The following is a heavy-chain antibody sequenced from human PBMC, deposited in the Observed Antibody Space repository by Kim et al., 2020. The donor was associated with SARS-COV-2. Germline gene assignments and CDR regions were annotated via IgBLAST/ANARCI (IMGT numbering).Heavy chain of an antibody. CDR2: INHSGST. CDR1: GGSFTGYY. J-gene: IGHJ4*02. Sequence: SETLSLTCAVYGGSFTGYYWSWIRQPPGKGLEWIGEINHSGSTSYNPSLKSRATISVDTSKNQFSLKLSSATAADTAVYYCARATRIGVAVRSPFDYWGQGTLVTVSS. CDR3: ARATRIGVAVRSPFDY. V-gene: IGHV4-34*01. D-gene: IGHD6-19*01.